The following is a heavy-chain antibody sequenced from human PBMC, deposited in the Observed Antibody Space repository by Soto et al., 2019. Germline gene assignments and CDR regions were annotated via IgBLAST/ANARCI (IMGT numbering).Heavy chain of an antibody. J-gene: IGHJ4*02. CDR1: GFTFSSYA. CDR3: AREKGVIVVVSLHY. D-gene: IGHD3-22*01. Sequence: QVQLVESGGGVVQPGRSLRLSCAASGFTFSSYAMHWVRQAPGTGLEWVAVISYDGSNKYYADSVKGRFTISRDNSKNTRYLQMNSLRAEDTAVYYCAREKGVIVVVSLHYWGQGTLVTVSS. CDR2: ISYDGSNK. V-gene: IGHV3-30-3*01.